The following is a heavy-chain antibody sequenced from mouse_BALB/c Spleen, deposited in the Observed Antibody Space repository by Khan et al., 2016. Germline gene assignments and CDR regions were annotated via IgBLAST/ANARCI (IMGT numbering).Heavy chain of an antibody. D-gene: IGHD1-1*01. Sequence: EVELVESGGGLVKPGGSLKLSCAASGFTFSSYAMYWVRQTPEKRLEWVASISSGGSTFYPPSLKGRFSITRDNARNILYLQMRRLRSESTAMYYYSRGVTTVGDYFDYWGQGTTLTVSS. J-gene: IGHJ2*01. CDR1: GFTFSSYA. V-gene: IGHV5-6-5*01. CDR3: SRGVTTVGDYFDY. CDR2: ISSGGST.